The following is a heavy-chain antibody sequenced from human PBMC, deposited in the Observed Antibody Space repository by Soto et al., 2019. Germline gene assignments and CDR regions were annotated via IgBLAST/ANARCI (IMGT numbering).Heavy chain of an antibody. D-gene: IGHD3-16*01. CDR1: GFIFNTYT. CDR2: ISSSSKDK. CDR3: ARGSWGGEGIDV. J-gene: IGHJ6*02. V-gene: IGHV3-21*01. Sequence: EVLLVESGGGLVKPGGSLTLSCAASGFIFNTYTINWVRQAPGKGLEWVASISSSSKDKFYADSVKARFSVSRDNAKNSAYLHMSSLGAGDTALYYCARGSWGGEGIDVWGQGTTVTVSS.